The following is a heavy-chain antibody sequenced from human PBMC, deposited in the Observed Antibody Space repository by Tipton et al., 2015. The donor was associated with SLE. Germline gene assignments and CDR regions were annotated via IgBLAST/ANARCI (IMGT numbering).Heavy chain of an antibody. V-gene: IGHV4-61*09. D-gene: IGHD1/OR15-1a*01. CDR2: IYTSGST. CDR3: ARATRTDFRY. J-gene: IGHJ4*02. Sequence: TLSLTCTVSGGSISSGSYYWSWIRQPAGKGLEWIGYIYTSGSTNYNPSLKSRVTISVDTSKNQFSLKLSSVTAADTAVYYCARATRTDFRYWGQGTLVTVSS. CDR1: GGSISSGSYY.